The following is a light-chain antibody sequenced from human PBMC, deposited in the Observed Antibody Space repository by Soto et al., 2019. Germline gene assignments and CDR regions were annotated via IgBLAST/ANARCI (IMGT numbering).Light chain of an antibody. Sequence: DIQMTQSPSSVSASVGDRVTITCRASQGISSSLAWYQQKPRKAPKLLIYAASTLQSGVSSRFSGSGSGTEFTLTISSLQPDDFATYYCQQYNSYSMYTFGQGTKLEIK. V-gene: IGKV1D-16*01. J-gene: IGKJ2*01. CDR1: QGISSS. CDR2: AAS. CDR3: QQYNSYSMYT.